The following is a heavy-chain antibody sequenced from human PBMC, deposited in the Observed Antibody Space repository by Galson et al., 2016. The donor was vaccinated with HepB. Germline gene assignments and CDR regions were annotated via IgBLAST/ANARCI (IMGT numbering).Heavy chain of an antibody. Sequence: SLRLSCAASGFTFSSYGMHWDRQAPGKGLEWVAVIWYDGSNKNYADSVKGRFTISRDNSKNTVYLQMNSLRAEDTAVYYCAREVGYSYVVTINWFDPWGQGTLVTVSS. V-gene: IGHV3-33*01. CDR3: AREVGYSYVVTINWFDP. CDR2: IWYDGSNK. D-gene: IGHD5-18*01. CDR1: GFTFSSYG. J-gene: IGHJ5*02.